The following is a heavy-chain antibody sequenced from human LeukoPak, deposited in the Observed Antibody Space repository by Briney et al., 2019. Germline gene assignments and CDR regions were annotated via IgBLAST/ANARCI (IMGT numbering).Heavy chain of an antibody. CDR2: IYYSGST. J-gene: IGHJ4*02. V-gene: IGHV4-59*01. CDR3: ASIFGVSIDY. D-gene: IGHD3-3*01. CDR1: GGSISSYY. Sequence: SETLSLTCTVSGGSISSYYWSWVRQPPGKGLEWIGYIYYSGSTNYNPSLKSRVTISVDTSKNQFSLKLSSVTAADTAVYYCASIFGVSIDYWGQGTLVTVSS.